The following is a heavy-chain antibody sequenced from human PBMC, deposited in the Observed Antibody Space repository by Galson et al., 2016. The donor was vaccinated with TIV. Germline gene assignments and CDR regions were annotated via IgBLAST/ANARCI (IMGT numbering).Heavy chain of an antibody. CDR3: ARDKAYGIGVVADY. CDR2: ISYDGSNK. Sequence: SCKASGYTFSKYGISWVRQAPGKGLEWVAVISYDGSNKFYADSVKGRFTISRDNSNNTLYLQMKSLRPEDTAVYYCARDKAYGIGVVADYWGQGTLVTVSS. J-gene: IGHJ4*02. V-gene: IGHV3-30-3*01. CDR1: GYTFSKYG. D-gene: IGHD2-15*01.